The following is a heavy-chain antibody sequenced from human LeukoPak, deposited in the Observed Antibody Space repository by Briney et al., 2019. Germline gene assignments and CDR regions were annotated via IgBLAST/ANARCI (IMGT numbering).Heavy chain of an antibody. CDR3: ARVGNVRITIFGVVTNRDAFDI. J-gene: IGHJ3*02. V-gene: IGHV1-18*01. CDR2: ISAYNGNT. D-gene: IGHD3-3*01. Sequence: ASVKVSCKASGYTFTSYGISWVRQAPGQGLEWMGWISAYNGNTNYAQKLQGRVTMTTDTSTSTAYMELRSLRSDNTAVYYCARVGNVRITIFGVVTNRDAFDIWGQGTMVTVSS. CDR1: GYTFTSYG.